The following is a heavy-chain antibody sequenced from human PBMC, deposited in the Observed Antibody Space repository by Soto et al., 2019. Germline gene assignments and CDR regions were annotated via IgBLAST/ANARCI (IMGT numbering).Heavy chain of an antibody. J-gene: IGHJ5*02. CDR3: ARGHGYCISTSCHDLWFDP. D-gene: IGHD2-2*01. Sequence: PGGSLRLSCAASGFTVSSNYMSWVRQAPGKGLEWVSVIYSGGSTYYADSVKGRFTISRHNSKNTLYLQMNSLRAEDTAVYYCARGHGYCISTSCHDLWFDPWGQGALVTVFS. CDR2: IYSGGST. V-gene: IGHV3-53*04. CDR1: GFTVSSNY.